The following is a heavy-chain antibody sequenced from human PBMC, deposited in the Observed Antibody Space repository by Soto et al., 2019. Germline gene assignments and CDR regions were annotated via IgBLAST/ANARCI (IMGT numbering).Heavy chain of an antibody. CDR2: ISSSSSYT. CDR3: ARDRGYRRYFDSSGFWADS. D-gene: IGHD3-22*01. Sequence: PGGSLRLSCAASGFTFSDYYMSWIRQAPGKGLEWVSYISSSSSYTNYADSVKGRFTISRDNAKNSLYLQMNALRAEDTAVYYCARDRGYRRYFDSSGFWADSWGQGTLVTVSS. V-gene: IGHV3-11*06. CDR1: GFTFSDYY. J-gene: IGHJ4*02.